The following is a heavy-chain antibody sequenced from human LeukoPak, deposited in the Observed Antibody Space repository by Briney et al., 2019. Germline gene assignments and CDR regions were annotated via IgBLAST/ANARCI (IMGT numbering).Heavy chain of an antibody. Sequence: TGGSLRLSCAASGFTFSSYWMNWVRQAPGKGLEWVANIKQDGSETHYVDSVRGRFTISRDNTKKSLYLQMDSLRVDDTAIYYCVRRDFWSGPTFDYWGQGILVTVSS. J-gene: IGHJ4*02. D-gene: IGHD3-3*01. V-gene: IGHV3-7*01. CDR3: VRRDFWSGPTFDY. CDR1: GFTFSSYW. CDR2: IKQDGSET.